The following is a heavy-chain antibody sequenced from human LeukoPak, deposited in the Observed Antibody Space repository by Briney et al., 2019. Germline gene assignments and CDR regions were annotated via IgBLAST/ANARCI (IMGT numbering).Heavy chain of an antibody. Sequence: ASVKVSCKSSGYTFTDYFLHWVRQAPGQGLEWMGWINPKSGGTNYAQNFRGRVTMTRDTSISTVYMEVNSLTSDDTAVYYCARGYEYGWFDPWGQGSLVTVSS. CDR3: ARGYEYGWFDP. J-gene: IGHJ5*02. D-gene: IGHD3-16*01. CDR2: INPKSGGT. V-gene: IGHV1-2*02. CDR1: GYTFTDYF.